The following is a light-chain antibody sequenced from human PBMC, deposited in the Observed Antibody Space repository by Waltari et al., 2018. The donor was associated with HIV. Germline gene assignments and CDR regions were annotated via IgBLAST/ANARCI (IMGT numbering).Light chain of an antibody. CDR1: QSISSY. CDR3: QQSYSTPPLT. CDR2: AAS. V-gene: IGKV1-39*01. J-gene: IGKJ4*01. Sequence: DIQMTQSPSSLSASIGDRVTITCRASQSISSYLNWYQQKPGKAPKLLIYAASSLQSGVPSRCSGSGSGTDFTLTITSLQPEDFAIYYCQQSYSTPPLTFGGGTKVEIK.